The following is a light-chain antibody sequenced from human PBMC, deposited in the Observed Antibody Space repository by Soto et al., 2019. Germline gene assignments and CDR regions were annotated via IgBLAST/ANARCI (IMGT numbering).Light chain of an antibody. V-gene: IGKV3-20*01. CDR2: GAS. CDR1: QSVISSY. J-gene: IGKJ1*01. CDR3: QQYASSSGT. Sequence: EIMLTQSPGTLSLSPGEGATLSCRASQSVISSYLAWYQQKPGQAPRLLIYGASSRATGIPDRFSGSGSGTDFSLTSSRLEPEDFAVYYCQQYASSSGTFGQGTKVEIK.